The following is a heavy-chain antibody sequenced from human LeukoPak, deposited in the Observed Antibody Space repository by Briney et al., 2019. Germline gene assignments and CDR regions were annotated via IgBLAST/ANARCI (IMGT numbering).Heavy chain of an antibody. V-gene: IGHV3-7*01. Sequence: GGSLRLSCAASGFTFSNYWMSWVRQAPGKGLEWVANIKEDGSAKYYVDSVKGRFTISRDNAKNSLYLQMNTLRAEDTAVYYCARILTGYDAFDYWGQGTLVTVSS. J-gene: IGHJ4*02. D-gene: IGHD3-9*01. CDR3: ARILTGYDAFDY. CDR1: GFTFSNYW. CDR2: IKEDGSAK.